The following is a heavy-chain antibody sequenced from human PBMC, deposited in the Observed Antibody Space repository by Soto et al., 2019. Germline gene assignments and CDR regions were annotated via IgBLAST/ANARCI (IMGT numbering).Heavy chain of an antibody. V-gene: IGHV4-34*01. Sequence: SETLSLTCAVYGGSFSGYYWSWIRQPPGKGLEWIGEINHSGSTNYNPSLKSRVTISVDTSKNQFSLKLSSVTAADTAVYYCARVVVVAARYYYYYYMDVWGKGTTVTVSS. CDR2: INHSGST. D-gene: IGHD2-15*01. J-gene: IGHJ6*03. CDR3: ARVVVVAARYYYYYYMDV. CDR1: GGSFSGYY.